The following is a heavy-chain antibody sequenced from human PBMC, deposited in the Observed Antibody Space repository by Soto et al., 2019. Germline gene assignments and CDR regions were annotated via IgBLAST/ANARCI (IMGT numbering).Heavy chain of an antibody. CDR3: ARLITEIGFAWFDP. Sequence: SETLSLTCTVSGGSISSYYWSWIRQPPGKGLEWIGYIYYSGSTNYNPSLKSRVTISVDTSKNQFSLKLSSVTAADTAVYYCARLITEIGFAWFDPWGQGTLVTVSS. CDR1: GGSISSYY. D-gene: IGHD3-10*01. V-gene: IGHV4-59*08. J-gene: IGHJ5*02. CDR2: IYYSGST.